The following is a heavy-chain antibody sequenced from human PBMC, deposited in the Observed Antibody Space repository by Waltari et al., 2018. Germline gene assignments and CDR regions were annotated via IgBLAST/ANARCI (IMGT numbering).Heavy chain of an antibody. CDR2: IYYSGIT. CDR3: ARLVPADYYYMDV. CDR1: GGSISSSRYY. D-gene: IGHD2-2*01. Sequence: QLQLQESGPGLVKPSETLSLTCTVPGGSISSSRYYWGWIRQPPGKGLEWIGSIYYSGITYYNPSLKSRVTISGDTSKNQFSLKLSSVTAADTAVYYCARLVPADYYYMDVWGKGTTVTVSS. J-gene: IGHJ6*03. V-gene: IGHV4-39*01.